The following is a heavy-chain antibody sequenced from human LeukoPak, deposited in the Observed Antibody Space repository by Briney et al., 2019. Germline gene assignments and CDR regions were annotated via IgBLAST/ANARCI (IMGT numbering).Heavy chain of an antibody. D-gene: IGHD3-3*01. CDR2: IYTSGST. Sequence: SETLSLTCTVSGGSISSSSYYWSWIRQPPGKGLEWIGYIYTSGSTNYNPSLKSRVTISVDTSKNQFSLKLSSVTAADTAVYYCARLEFTIFGLYYYYYMDVWGKGTTVTVSS. CDR3: ARLEFTIFGLYYYYYMDV. J-gene: IGHJ6*03. V-gene: IGHV4-61*05. CDR1: GGSISSSSYY.